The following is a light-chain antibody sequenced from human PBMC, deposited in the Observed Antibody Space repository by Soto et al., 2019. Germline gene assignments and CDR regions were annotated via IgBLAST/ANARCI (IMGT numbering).Light chain of an antibody. CDR3: TSYTSSSTLDV. Sequence: LTQPASVSGSPGQSITISCTGTSSDVGGYNYVSWYQQHPGKAPKLMIYEVSNRPLGVSNRFSGSKSGNTASLTISGLQAEDEADYYCTSYTSSSTLDVFGTGTKVTV. CDR1: SSDVGGYNY. CDR2: EVS. J-gene: IGLJ1*01. V-gene: IGLV2-14*01.